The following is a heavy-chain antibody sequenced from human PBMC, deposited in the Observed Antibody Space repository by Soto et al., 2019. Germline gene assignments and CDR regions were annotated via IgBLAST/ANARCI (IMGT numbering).Heavy chain of an antibody. CDR3: ARWQLQEHAYDI. CDR2: LYDVDGT. V-gene: IGHV3-53*01. Sequence: DVQLVESGGGLIQPGGSLRLSCAAFGLTVSGKKYLAWVRQAPGKGLEWLSGLYDVDGTYYADSVKGRFTVSRDSSQSVVYLQMHSLRPDDTAVYYCARWQLQEHAYDIWGLGTAVTVSS. D-gene: IGHD1-1*01. CDR1: GLTVSGKKY. J-gene: IGHJ3*02.